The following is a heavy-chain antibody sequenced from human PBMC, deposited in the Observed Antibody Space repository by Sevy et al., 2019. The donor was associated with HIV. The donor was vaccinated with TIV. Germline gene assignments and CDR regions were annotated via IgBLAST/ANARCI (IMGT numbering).Heavy chain of an antibody. V-gene: IGHV3-15*07. Sequence: GGSLRLSCTASGFDFANAWMNWVRQAPGKGLEWVGHIKSITDGGAADYAAPVKGGFTISRHDSKNTLYLQMNSLKAEDTAVYYCSTDDLISYWGRGTLVTVSS. CDR2: IKSITDGGAA. J-gene: IGHJ4*02. CDR1: GFDFANAW. CDR3: STDDLISY.